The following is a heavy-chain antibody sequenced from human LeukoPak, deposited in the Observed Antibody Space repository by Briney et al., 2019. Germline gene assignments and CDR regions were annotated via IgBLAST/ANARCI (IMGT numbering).Heavy chain of an antibody. CDR3: ARVGDLFGAHRVRGLPPDYYYMDV. CDR2: INHSGSS. D-gene: IGHD3-10*01. J-gene: IGHJ6*03. CDR1: GGSITDYF. V-gene: IGHV4-34*01. Sequence: SETLSLTCALSGGSITDYFYNWVRQPPGKGLEWIGEINHSGSSTYNPSLKSRVIISLDTSKNQFSLKLSSVTAADTAVYYCARVGDLFGAHRVRGLPPDYYYMDVWGKGTTVTVSS.